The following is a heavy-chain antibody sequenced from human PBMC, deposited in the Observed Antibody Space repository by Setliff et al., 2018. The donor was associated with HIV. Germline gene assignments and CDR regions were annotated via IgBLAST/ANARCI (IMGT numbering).Heavy chain of an antibody. CDR2: IYYSGST. V-gene: IGHV4-39*07. Sequence: SETLSLTCTVSGGSIRSTSYYWGWIRQPPGKGLEWIGSIYYSGSTYYNPSLKSRVTISADTSKNQFSLKLSSVTAADTAVYYCARGPYCSGGSCYSSLDYWGQGTLVTVSS. CDR1: GGSIRSTSYY. D-gene: IGHD2-15*01. CDR3: ARGPYCSGGSCYSSLDY. J-gene: IGHJ4*02.